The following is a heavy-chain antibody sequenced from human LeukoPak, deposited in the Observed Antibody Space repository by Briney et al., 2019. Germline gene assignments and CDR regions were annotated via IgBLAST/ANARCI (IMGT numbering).Heavy chain of an antibody. J-gene: IGHJ4*02. CDR3: ARGYCSGVSCYHKLYYLDS. D-gene: IGHD2-15*01. Sequence: ASVKVSCKASGYTFTNYYMHWVRQAPGQGLEWMGWINPNNGVTNYAQKFQGRVTMTRDTSITTVYMELSGLRSDDTAVYYCARGYCSGVSCYHKLYYLDSWGQGTLVTVSS. V-gene: IGHV1-2*02. CDR2: INPNNGVT. CDR1: GYTFTNYY.